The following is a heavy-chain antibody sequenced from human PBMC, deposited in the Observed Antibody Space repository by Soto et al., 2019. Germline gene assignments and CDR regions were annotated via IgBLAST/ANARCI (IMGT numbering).Heavy chain of an antibody. Sequence: SETLSLTCAVYGGSFSGYYWSWIRQPPGKGLEWIGEINHSGSTNYNPSLKSRVTISVDTSKNQFSLELSSVTAADTAVYYCARGKLYYYGSGSYRYYYYYMDVWGKGTTVTVSS. V-gene: IGHV4-34*01. CDR2: INHSGST. J-gene: IGHJ6*03. D-gene: IGHD3-10*01. CDR3: ARGKLYYYGSGSYRYYYYYMDV. CDR1: GGSFSGYY.